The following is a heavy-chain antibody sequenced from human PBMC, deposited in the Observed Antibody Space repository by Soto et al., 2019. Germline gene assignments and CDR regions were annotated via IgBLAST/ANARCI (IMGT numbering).Heavy chain of an antibody. CDR3: AKAGYSSSRLVQH. V-gene: IGHV3-30*18. D-gene: IGHD6-13*01. Sequence: SLKISCAASGFTFSSYGMHWVRQAPGKGLEWVAVISYDGSNKYYADSVKGRFTISRDNSKNTLYLQMNSLRAEDTAVYYCAKAGYSSSRLVQHWGQGTLVTVSS. CDR1: GFTFSSYG. CDR2: ISYDGSNK. J-gene: IGHJ1*01.